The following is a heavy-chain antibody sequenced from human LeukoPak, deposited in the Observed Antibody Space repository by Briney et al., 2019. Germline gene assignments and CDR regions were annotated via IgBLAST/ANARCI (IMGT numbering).Heavy chain of an antibody. Sequence: GGSLRLSCAVSGYTFSDHYIDWVRQAPGEGLEWVGHTRSKANNYATEYAASVKGRFTISRDDSRNSVYLQMNSLRTEDTAVYYCTRWRSGTSDWGQGTLVTVSS. CDR3: TRWRSGTSD. V-gene: IGHV3-72*01. CDR1: GYTFSDHY. D-gene: IGHD4-23*01. CDR2: TRSKANNYAT. J-gene: IGHJ4*02.